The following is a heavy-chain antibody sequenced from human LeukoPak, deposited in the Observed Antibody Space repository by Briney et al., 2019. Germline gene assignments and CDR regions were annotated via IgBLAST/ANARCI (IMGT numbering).Heavy chain of an antibody. D-gene: IGHD5-24*01. CDR1: GFTFSSYA. CDR2: ISGSGGST. J-gene: IGHJ4*02. Sequence: GGSLRLSCAASGFTFSSYAMSWVRQAPGKGLEWVSAISGSGGSTYYADSVKGRFTISRDNSKNTLYLQMKSLRAEDTAVYYCARGGRRWLQLLGFVGDGLFDYWGQGTLVTVSS. V-gene: IGHV3-23*01. CDR3: ARGGRRWLQLLGFVGDGLFDY.